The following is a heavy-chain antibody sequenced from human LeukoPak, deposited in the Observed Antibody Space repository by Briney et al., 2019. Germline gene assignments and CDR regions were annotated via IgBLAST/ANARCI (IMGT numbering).Heavy chain of an antibody. Sequence: GASVKVSCKASGYSFSTHWMHWVRQAPGQGLEWMGWINTNTGNPTYAQGFTGRFVFSLDTSVSTAYLQISSLKAEDTAVYYCAKVAGTAADAFDIWGQGTMVTVSS. V-gene: IGHV7-4-1*02. D-gene: IGHD6-19*01. J-gene: IGHJ3*02. CDR1: GYSFSTHW. CDR2: INTNTGNP. CDR3: AKVAGTAADAFDI.